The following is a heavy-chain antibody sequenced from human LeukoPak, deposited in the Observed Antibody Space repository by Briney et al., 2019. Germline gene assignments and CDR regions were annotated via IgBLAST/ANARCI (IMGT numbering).Heavy chain of an antibody. J-gene: IGHJ4*02. CDR3: AIWYCSGGRCYSNARTFDY. Sequence: ASVKVSCKTSGYTFTNYAMNWVRQAPGQGLEWMGWINTHTGNPTYAQGFTGHFVFSLDTSVTTAYLQISSLKAEDTAVYYCAIWYCSGGRCYSNARTFDYWGQGTLVTVSS. CDR1: GYTFTNYA. CDR2: INTHTGNP. D-gene: IGHD2-15*01. V-gene: IGHV7-4-1*02.